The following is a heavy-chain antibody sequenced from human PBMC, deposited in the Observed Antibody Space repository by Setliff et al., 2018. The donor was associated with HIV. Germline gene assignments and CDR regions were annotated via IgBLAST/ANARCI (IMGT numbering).Heavy chain of an antibody. CDR1: GFDFKNYW. J-gene: IGHJ3*02. V-gene: IGHV3-7*01. Sequence: GGSLRLSCVASGFDFKNYWMTWVRQAPGKGLEWVASLRDDGTEKFYLDSVRGRFTISRDNAKNSLYLQMNSLRGEDTAVYYCAGEYQLLYAAFDIWGQGTMVTVSS. D-gene: IGHD2-2*02. CDR2: LRDDGTEK. CDR3: AGEYQLLYAAFDI.